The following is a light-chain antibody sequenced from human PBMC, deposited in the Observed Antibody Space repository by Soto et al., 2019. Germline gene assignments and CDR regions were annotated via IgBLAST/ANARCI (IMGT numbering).Light chain of an antibody. Sequence: QSVLTQPASVSGSAGQSITISCSGTMRDVGAYNLVSWYQQHPGTAPKLMIYEVSNRPSGVSNRFSGSKSGYTASLTISGLQAEDEADYYCSSFEASNNLLFGGGTKLTVL. CDR2: EVS. J-gene: IGLJ2*01. V-gene: IGLV2-14*01. CDR1: MRDVGAYNL. CDR3: SSFEASNNLL.